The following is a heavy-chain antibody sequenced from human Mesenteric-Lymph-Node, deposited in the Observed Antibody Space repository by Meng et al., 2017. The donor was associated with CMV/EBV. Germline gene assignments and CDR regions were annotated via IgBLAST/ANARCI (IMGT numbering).Heavy chain of an antibody. Sequence: LSCAASGFTYSNYGMHWFRQAPGKGVEWVGRIKSKTDGGTTDYAAPVKGRFTISRDDSKNTLYLQMNSLKTEDTAVYYCTTDIIGWDYWGQGTLVTVSS. CDR3: TTDIIGWDY. CDR2: IKSKTDGGTT. J-gene: IGHJ4*02. CDR1: GFTYSNYG. V-gene: IGHV3-15*01. D-gene: IGHD1-14*01.